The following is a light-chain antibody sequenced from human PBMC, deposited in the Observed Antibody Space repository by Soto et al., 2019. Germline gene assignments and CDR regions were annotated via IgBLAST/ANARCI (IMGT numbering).Light chain of an antibody. V-gene: IGKV3-15*01. CDR1: QSIGDT. J-gene: IGKJ1*01. Sequence: EIVMTQSPATLSVSPGGRATLSCRASQSIGDTLAWYQQKPGQAPRLLIYGASTRATGIPGRFSASGSGTEFTLTISSLQSEDFVVYYCQQYDNWPPWTFGQGTKVDIK. CDR3: QQYDNWPPWT. CDR2: GAS.